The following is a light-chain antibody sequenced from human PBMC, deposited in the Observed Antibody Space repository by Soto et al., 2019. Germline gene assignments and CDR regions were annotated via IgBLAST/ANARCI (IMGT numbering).Light chain of an antibody. Sequence: QSVLTQPASVSGSPGQSITISCTGTSSDVGTYNLVSWYQQHPGKAPKLMIYEGSKRPSGVSNRFSGSKSGNTASLTISGLQAEDEADYYCCLYEGRSTIYVYAIGTHVAV. V-gene: IGLV2-23*01. CDR1: SSDVGTYNL. CDR3: CLYEGRSTIYV. CDR2: EGS. J-gene: IGLJ1*01.